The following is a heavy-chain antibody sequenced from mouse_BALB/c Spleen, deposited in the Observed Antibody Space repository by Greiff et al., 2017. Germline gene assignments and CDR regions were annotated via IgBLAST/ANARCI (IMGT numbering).Heavy chain of an antibody. CDR3: ARSFTTAWYFDV. Sequence: EVQLAESGPSLVKPSQTLSLTCSVTGDSITSGYWNWIRKFPGNKLEYMGYISYSGSTYYNPSLKSRISITRDTSKNQYYLQLNSVTTEDTATYYCARSFTTAWYFDVWGAGTTVTVSS. D-gene: IGHD1-2*01. CDR1: GDSITSGY. J-gene: IGHJ1*01. V-gene: IGHV3-8*02. CDR2: ISYSGST.